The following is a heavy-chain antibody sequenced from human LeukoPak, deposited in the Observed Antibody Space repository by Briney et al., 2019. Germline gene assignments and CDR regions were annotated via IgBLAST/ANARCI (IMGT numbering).Heavy chain of an antibody. V-gene: IGHV3-11*04. CDR1: GFTFSDSY. Sequence: GGSLRLSCTASGFTFSDSYMTWIRQAPGKGLEWVSYISNSGREINYADSVKGRFTISRDNAMSSLYLQMNSLRVEDTAVYYCGRGHWGLDYWGQGTLVTVPS. J-gene: IGHJ4*02. CDR3: GRGHWGLDY. D-gene: IGHD7-27*01. CDR2: ISNSGREI.